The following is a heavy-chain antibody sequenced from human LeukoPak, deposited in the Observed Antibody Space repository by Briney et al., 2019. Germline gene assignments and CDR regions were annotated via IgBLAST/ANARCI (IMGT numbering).Heavy chain of an antibody. V-gene: IGHV4-59*01. CDR1: GGSISSYY. J-gene: IGHJ5*02. CDR2: ISYSGST. CDR3: AREPGFDSSGYLNWFDP. Sequence: SETLSLTCTVAGGSISSYYWSWIRQPPGKGLEWIACISYSGSTKYNPSLKSRVTISVDTSKNQLSLKLSSVTAADTAVYYCAREPGFDSSGYLNWFDPWGQGTLVTVSS. D-gene: IGHD3-22*01.